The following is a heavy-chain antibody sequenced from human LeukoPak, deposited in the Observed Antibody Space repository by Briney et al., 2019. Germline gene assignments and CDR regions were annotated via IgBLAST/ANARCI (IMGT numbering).Heavy chain of an antibody. CDR2: IYYSGST. V-gene: IGHV4-61*01. CDR1: GGSVSSGSYY. CDR3: ARGEEMATILDS. D-gene: IGHD5-24*01. J-gene: IGHJ4*02. Sequence: SETLSLTCTVSGGSVSSGSYYWSWIRHPPGKGLEWIGYIYYSGSTNYNPSLKSRVTISVDTSKNQFSLKLTSVTAADTAVYYCARGEEMATILDSWGQGTQVTVSS.